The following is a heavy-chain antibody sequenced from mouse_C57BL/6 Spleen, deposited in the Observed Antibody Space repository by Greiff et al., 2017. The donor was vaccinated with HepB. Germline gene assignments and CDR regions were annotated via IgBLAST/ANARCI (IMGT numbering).Heavy chain of an antibody. D-gene: IGHD1-1*01. CDR3: ARNYGRAPWFAY. J-gene: IGHJ3*01. Sequence: VQLQQSGAELVKPGASVKLSCTASGFNIKDYYMHWVQQRTEQGLEWIGRIDPEDGETKYAPKFPGKAPITADTSSNTAYLQLSSRTAEDTAVYYWARNYGRAPWFAYWGQGTLVTVAA. CDR1: GFNIKDYY. CDR2: IDPEDGET. V-gene: IGHV14-2*01.